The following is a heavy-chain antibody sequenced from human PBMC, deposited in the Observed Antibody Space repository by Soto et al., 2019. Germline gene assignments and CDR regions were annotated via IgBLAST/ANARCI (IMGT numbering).Heavy chain of an antibody. CDR1: GDSVSSNSAA. J-gene: IGHJ6*03. CDR2: TYYRSRWYN. Sequence: PSQTLSLTCAISGDSVSSNSAAWNWIRLSPSRGLEWLARTYYRSRWYNDYAVSVRSRITVNPDTSKNQFSLQLTSVTPEDTAVYYSAQTNGHQWYYMDVWGKGTTVPVP. D-gene: IGHD2-8*01. CDR3: AQTNGHQWYYMDV. V-gene: IGHV6-1*01.